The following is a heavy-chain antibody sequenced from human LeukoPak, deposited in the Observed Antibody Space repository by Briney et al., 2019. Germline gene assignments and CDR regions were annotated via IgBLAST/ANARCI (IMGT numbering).Heavy chain of an antibody. V-gene: IGHV4-39*01. CDR2: IYYSGST. Sequence: PSETLSLTCTVSGGSISSSSYYWGWIRQPPGKGLDWIGGIYYSGSTYYNPSLKSRVTISVDTSKNQFSLKLSSVTAAGTAVFYCASLRERSYYARGFDYWGQGTLVTVSS. CDR3: ASLRERSYYARGFDY. J-gene: IGHJ4*02. CDR1: GGSISSSSYY. D-gene: IGHD1-26*01.